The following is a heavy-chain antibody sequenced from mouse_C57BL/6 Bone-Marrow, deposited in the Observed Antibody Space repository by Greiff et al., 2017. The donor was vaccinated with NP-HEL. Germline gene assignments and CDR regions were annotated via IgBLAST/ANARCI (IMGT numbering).Heavy chain of an antibody. CDR2: ISSGSSTI. Sequence: EVHLVESGGGLVKPGGSLKLSCAASGFTFSDYGMHWVRQAPEKGLEWVAYISSGSSTIYYAATVKGRITISRDNAKNTLFLQMNSLRSEDTAMYYCARRYRGLYYYAMDYWGQGTSVTVSS. V-gene: IGHV5-17*01. CDR3: ARRYRGLYYYAMDY. D-gene: IGHD2-12*01. CDR1: GFTFSDYG. J-gene: IGHJ4*01.